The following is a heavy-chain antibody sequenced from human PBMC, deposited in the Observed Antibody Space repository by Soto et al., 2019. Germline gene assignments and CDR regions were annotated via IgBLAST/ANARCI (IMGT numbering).Heavy chain of an antibody. D-gene: IGHD2-15*01. CDR3: ARGAGTGYCSGNTCYSPYTYYGMDV. V-gene: IGHV6-1*01. CDR2: TYYRSKWYD. J-gene: IGHJ6*02. CDR1: GGIVSSNSAA. Sequence: SQALSLTCAISGGIVSSNSAAWNWVRQSPSRGLEWLGRTYYRSKWYDDYAVSVKSRITINPDTSKNQFSLHLNSVTPEDTAVYYCARGAGTGYCSGNTCYSPYTYYGMDVWGQGTTVTNSS.